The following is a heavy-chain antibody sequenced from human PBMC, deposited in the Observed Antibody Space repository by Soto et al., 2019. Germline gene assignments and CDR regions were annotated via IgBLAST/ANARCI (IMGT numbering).Heavy chain of an antibody. CDR3: AKLTSTTPTLRYFDWLSSINDRRQWYFDL. CDR2: ISGSGGST. Sequence: EVQLLESGGGLVQPGGSLRLSCAASGFTFSSYAMSWVRQAPGKGLEWVSAISGSGGSTYYADSVKGRFTISRDNSKNTLYLQMNSLRAEDTAVYYCAKLTSTTPTLRYFDWLSSINDRRQWYFDLWGRGTLVTVSS. D-gene: IGHD3-9*01. CDR1: GFTFSSYA. J-gene: IGHJ2*01. V-gene: IGHV3-23*01.